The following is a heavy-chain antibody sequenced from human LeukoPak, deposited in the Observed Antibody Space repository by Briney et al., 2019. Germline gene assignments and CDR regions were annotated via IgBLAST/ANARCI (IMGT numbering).Heavy chain of an antibody. J-gene: IGHJ4*02. CDR2: ISWNSGSI. D-gene: IGHD2-2*01. Sequence: GGSLRLSCAASGFTFDDYAMHWVRQAPGKGLEWVSGISWNSGSIGYADSVKGRFTISRDNAKNSLYLQMNSLRAEDTALYYCAKDRRGSSTSCFDYWGQGTLVTVSS. V-gene: IGHV3-9*01. CDR3: AKDRRGSSTSCFDY. CDR1: GFTFDDYA.